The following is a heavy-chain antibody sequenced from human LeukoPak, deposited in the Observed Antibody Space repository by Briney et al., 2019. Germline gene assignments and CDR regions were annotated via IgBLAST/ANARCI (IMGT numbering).Heavy chain of an antibody. Sequence: PGGSLRLSCAASGFTVSSNYMSWVRQAPGKGLEWVSVIYSGGSTYYADSVKGRFTISRDNSKNTLYLQMNSLRAEDTAVYYCARKSYSSSWFAFDIWGQGTMVTVSS. CDR1: GFTVSSNY. J-gene: IGHJ3*02. D-gene: IGHD6-13*01. V-gene: IGHV3-53*01. CDR3: ARKSYSSSWFAFDI. CDR2: IYSGGST.